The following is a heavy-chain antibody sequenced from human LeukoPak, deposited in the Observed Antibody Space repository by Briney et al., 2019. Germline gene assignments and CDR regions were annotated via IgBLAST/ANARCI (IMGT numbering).Heavy chain of an antibody. CDR1: GDFISSSSYY. V-gene: IGHV4-39*01. J-gene: IGHJ4*02. D-gene: IGHD3-10*01. CDR3: ARIYGSGSCYMRDYYFDY. Sequence: PSETLSLTCTVSGDFISSSSYYWGWIRQPPGKGLEWIGNIYYSGSTQYNPPLKSRVTISVDTSKNQFSLKLNSVTAADTAVYYCARIYGSGSCYMRDYYFDYWGQGTLVTVSS. CDR2: IYYSGST.